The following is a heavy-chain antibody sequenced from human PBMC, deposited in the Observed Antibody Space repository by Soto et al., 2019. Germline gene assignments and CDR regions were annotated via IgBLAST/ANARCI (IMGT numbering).Heavy chain of an antibody. V-gene: IGHV4-31*03. CDR2: IYYSGST. D-gene: IGHD3-22*01. CDR3: AFFSYYYDSSVLYYF. CDR1: GASISSGGYY. Sequence: PSETLSLTCTVSGASISSGGYYWSWIRQHPGKGLEWIGYIYYSGSTCYNPSLKSRVTISVDTSKNQFSLKLSSVTAADTAVYYCAFFSYYYDSSVLYYFGARGSLDPVSA. J-gene: IGHJ4*02.